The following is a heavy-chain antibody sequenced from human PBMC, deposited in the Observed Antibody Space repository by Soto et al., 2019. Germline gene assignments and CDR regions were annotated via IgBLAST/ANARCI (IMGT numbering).Heavy chain of an antibody. CDR2: IYHSGST. J-gene: IGHJ6*02. D-gene: IGHD4-4*01. CDR1: GGSISSSNW. CDR3: ARDKVYSKRAGERYYGMDV. Sequence: QVQLQESGPGLVKPSGTLSLTCAVSGGSISSSNWWSWVRQPPGKGLEWIGEIYHSGSTNYNPSLKSRVTISVDKSKNQFSLKLSSVTAADTAVYYCARDKVYSKRAGERYYGMDVWGQGTTVTVSS. V-gene: IGHV4-4*02.